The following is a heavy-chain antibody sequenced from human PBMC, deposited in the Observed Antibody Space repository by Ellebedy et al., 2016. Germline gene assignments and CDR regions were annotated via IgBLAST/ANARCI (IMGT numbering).Heavy chain of an antibody. J-gene: IGHJ4*02. Sequence: ASVKVSCKASGYTFTSYAMHWVRQAPGQRLEWMGWINAGNGNTKYSQKFQGRVTITRDTSTSTAYMELRSLRSDDTAVYYCARDPSVDTAMKVSFDYWGQGTLVTVSS. V-gene: IGHV1-3*01. CDR1: GYTFTSYA. CDR3: ARDPSVDTAMKVSFDY. CDR2: INAGNGNT. D-gene: IGHD5-18*01.